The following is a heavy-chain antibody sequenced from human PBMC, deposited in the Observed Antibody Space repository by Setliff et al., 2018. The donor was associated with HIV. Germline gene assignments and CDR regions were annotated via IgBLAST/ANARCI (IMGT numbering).Heavy chain of an antibody. V-gene: IGHV1-69*13. J-gene: IGHJ6*04. CDR1: GDTFNDFA. D-gene: IGHD6-19*01. CDR2: IIPIVGTA. CDR3: ARSDSGWPHYQYHHMDV. Sequence: ASVKVSCKASGDTFNDFAFSWVRQAPGQGLEWMGGIIPIVGTANYAQSFQGRVTISADGSTSTAYMELNSLRSEDMAIYYCARSDSGWPHYQYHHMDVWGKGTTVTVSS.